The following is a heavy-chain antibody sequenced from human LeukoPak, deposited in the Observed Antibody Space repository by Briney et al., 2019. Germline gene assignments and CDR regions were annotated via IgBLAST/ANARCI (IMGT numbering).Heavy chain of an antibody. D-gene: IGHD3-9*01. CDR1: GFTFSSYG. V-gene: IGHV3-30*18. CDR2: ISYDGSNK. J-gene: IGHJ4*02. Sequence: GRSLRLSCAASGFTFSSYGMHWVRQAPGKGLGWVAVISYDGSNKYYADSVKGRFTISRDNSKNTLYLQMNSLRAEDTAVYYCAKDGLGRHTYYDILTGYSGGIDYWGQGTLVTVSS. CDR3: AKDGLGRHTYYDILTGYSGGIDY.